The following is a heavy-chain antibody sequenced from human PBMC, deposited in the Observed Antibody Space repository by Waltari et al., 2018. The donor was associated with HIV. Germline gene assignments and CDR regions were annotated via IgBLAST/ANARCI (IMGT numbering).Heavy chain of an antibody. CDR3: TRDSAYGSGSYLGWGYYYYGMDV. CDR2: IRSKAYGGTT. D-gene: IGHD3-10*01. V-gene: IGHV3-49*03. Sequence: EVQLVESGGGLVQQGRSLRLSCTASGFTFGDYAMSWFRQAPGKGLEWVGFIRSKAYGGTTEYAASVKGRFTISRDDSKSIAYLQMNSLKTEDTAVYYCTRDSAYGSGSYLGWGYYYYGMDVWGQGTTVTVSS. J-gene: IGHJ6*02. CDR1: GFTFGDYA.